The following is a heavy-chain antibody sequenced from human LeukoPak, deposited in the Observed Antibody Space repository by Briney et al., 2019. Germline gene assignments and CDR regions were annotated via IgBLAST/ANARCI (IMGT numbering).Heavy chain of an antibody. J-gene: IGHJ5*02. D-gene: IGHD3-16*01. V-gene: IGHV4-39*01. CDR1: AGSTRSSYYY. Sequence: ETLSLPCSASAGSTRSSYYYWCWLRQPPGKGLGGIGSIYDGGSTYYNPSLKSRVTISVDTSKNQLYLKMNCVTAADTAVYYCARRYGPWGQGALGSVSS. CDR3: ARRYGP. CDR2: IYDGGST.